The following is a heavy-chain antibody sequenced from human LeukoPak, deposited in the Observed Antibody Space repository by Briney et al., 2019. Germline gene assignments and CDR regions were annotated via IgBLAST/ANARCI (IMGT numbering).Heavy chain of an antibody. D-gene: IGHD3-16*01. V-gene: IGHV3-23*01. CDR3: AKGAEIDL. J-gene: IGHJ5*02. Sequence: GGSLRLSYATSGFTFTNYAMSWVRQAPGKGLEWVSAVTGPGDTTYYADSVKGRSFMSRQDSKTTVYLQMNRLRAADTAIYYCAKGAEIDLWGQGTLVTVSS. CDR2: VTGPGDTT. CDR1: GFTFTNYA.